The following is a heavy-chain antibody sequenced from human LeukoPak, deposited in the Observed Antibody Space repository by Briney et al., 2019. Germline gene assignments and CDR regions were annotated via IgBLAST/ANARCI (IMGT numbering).Heavy chain of an antibody. J-gene: IGHJ5*02. Sequence: GGSLRLSRAASGFTFSDYWMSWVRQAPGKGLQWVANIKQDGSEKYYVDSVKGRFTISRDNAKNSLYLQMNSLRAEDTAVYYCARHIATGGQTAYNWFDPWGQGTLVTVPS. CDR1: GFTFSDYW. CDR3: ARHIATGGQTAYNWFDP. CDR2: IKQDGSEK. V-gene: IGHV3-7*01. D-gene: IGHD6-13*01.